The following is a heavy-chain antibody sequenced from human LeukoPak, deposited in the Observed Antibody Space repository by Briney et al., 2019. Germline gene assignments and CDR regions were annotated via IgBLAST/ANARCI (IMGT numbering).Heavy chain of an antibody. CDR2: IIPILGIA. CDR1: GGTFSSYA. V-gene: IGHV1-69*04. Sequence: SVKVSCKASGGTFSSYAISWVRQAPGQGLEWMGRIIPILGIANYAQKFQGRVTITADKSTSTAYMELSSLRSEDTAVYYCARDVERYSSGWNHDYWGQGILVTVSS. D-gene: IGHD6-19*01. CDR3: ARDVERYSSGWNHDY. J-gene: IGHJ4*02.